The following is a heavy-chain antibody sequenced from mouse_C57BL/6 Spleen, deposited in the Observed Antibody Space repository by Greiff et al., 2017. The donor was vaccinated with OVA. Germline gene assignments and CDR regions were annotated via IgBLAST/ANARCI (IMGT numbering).Heavy chain of an antibody. CDR3: ARRYDHYFDY. CDR1: GYTFTSYW. V-gene: IGHV1-69*01. Sequence: VQLQQPGAELVMPGASVKLSCKASGYTFTSYWMHWVKQRPGQGLEWIGEIDPSDSYTNYNQKFKGKSTLTVDKSSSTAYMQLSSLTSEDSAVYYCARRYDHYFDYWGQGTTLTVSS. J-gene: IGHJ2*01. D-gene: IGHD2-12*01. CDR2: IDPSDSYT.